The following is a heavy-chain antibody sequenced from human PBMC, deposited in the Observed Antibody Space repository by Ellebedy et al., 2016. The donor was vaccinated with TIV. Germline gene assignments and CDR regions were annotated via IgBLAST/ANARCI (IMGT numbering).Heavy chain of an antibody. V-gene: IGHV3-15*01. CDR1: EFSFSDFA. Sequence: GGSLRLXXVASEFSFSDFAMSWVRQAPGKGLEWVGRLKSKTDGGITDYAAPVKGRFTISRDDSENTLYLQMNSLKTEDTGVYYCARDRAYDFWSGSTHDYWGQGTLVTVSS. D-gene: IGHD3-3*01. J-gene: IGHJ4*02. CDR3: ARDRAYDFWSGSTHDY. CDR2: LKSKTDGGIT.